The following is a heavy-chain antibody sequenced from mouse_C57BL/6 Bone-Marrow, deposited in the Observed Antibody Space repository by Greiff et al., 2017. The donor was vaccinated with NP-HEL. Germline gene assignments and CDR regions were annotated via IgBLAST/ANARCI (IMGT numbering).Heavy chain of an antibody. D-gene: IGHD1-1*01. CDR2: LDPSDSST. V-gene: IGHV1-69*01. Sequence: QVQLQQPGAELVMPGASVKLSCKASGYTFTSYWMHWVKQRHGQGLEWIGELDPSDSSTNYNQKFKGKSTLTVDKSSSTAYMQLSILTSEDSAVYYCANYGSSPWFAYWGQGTLVTVSA. CDR3: ANYGSSPWFAY. CDR1: GYTFTSYW. J-gene: IGHJ3*01.